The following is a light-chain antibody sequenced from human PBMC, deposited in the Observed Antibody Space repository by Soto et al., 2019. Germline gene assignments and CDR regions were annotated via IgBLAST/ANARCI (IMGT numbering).Light chain of an antibody. V-gene: IGKV3-20*01. J-gene: IGKJ3*01. CDR3: QNFGDSPFT. CDR2: GAS. CDR1: ESISSHY. Sequence: EVVLMQSPDTLSLSPGERATLSCMACESISSHYIAWYQHKPGQAPRLLIFGASTRATGIPDRFSGSWSGTDFTLTISRLEPEDFAMYYCQNFGDSPFTFGPGTKVDIK.